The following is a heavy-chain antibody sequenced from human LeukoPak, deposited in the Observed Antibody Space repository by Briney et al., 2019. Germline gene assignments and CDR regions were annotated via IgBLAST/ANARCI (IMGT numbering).Heavy chain of an antibody. V-gene: IGHV3-23*01. CDR2: ISGSGGST. D-gene: IGHD6-19*01. J-gene: IGHJ1*01. Sequence: GGSLRLSCAASGFTFSSYAMSWVRQAPGKGLEWVSTISGSGGSTNYADFVKGRFTISRDNYKNTLYLQMNTLRAEDTAVYYCATHPGVAVADPPYFQHWGQGTLVTVSS. CDR3: ATHPGVAVADPPYFQH. CDR1: GFTFSSYA.